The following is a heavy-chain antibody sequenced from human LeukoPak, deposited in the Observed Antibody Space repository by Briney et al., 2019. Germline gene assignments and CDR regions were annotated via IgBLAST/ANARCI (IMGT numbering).Heavy chain of an antibody. CDR2: ISYDGSNK. CDR3: AREDGLYNWFDR. V-gene: IGHV3-30-3*01. J-gene: IGHJ5*02. Sequence: PGGSLRLSCAASGFTFSSYWMSWVRQAPGKGLEWGAVISYDGSNKYYADSVKGRFTISRDNSKNTLYLQMNSLRAEDTAVYYCAREDGLYNWFDRWGQGTLVTVSS. CDR1: GFTFSSYW. D-gene: IGHD3/OR15-3a*01.